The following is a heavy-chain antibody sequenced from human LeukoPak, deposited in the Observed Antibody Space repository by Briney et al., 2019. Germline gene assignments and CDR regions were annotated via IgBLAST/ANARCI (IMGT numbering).Heavy chain of an antibody. Sequence: GGSLRLSCAASGFTFSDYGMIWVRQAPGKGLEWVSYITRSSALHYADSVKGRFTISRDNAKNSLFLQMSSLRDEDTAVYYCARRGRQSGNYYYFDYWGQGTLVTVSS. CDR2: ITRSSAL. V-gene: IGHV3-48*02. D-gene: IGHD1-26*01. CDR3: ARRGRQSGNYYYFDY. J-gene: IGHJ4*02. CDR1: GFTFSDYG.